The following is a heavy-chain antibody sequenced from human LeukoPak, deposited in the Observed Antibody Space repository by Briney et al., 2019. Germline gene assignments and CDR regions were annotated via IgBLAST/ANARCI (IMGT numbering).Heavy chain of an antibody. J-gene: IGHJ4*02. V-gene: IGHV4-4*02. CDR2: IYYSGST. CDR1: GGSISSSNW. D-gene: IGHD3-22*01. Sequence: PSETLSLTCAVSGGSISSSNWWSWIRPPPGKGLEWIGYIYYSGSTNYNPSLKSRVTISVDTSKDQFSLRLSSMTAADTAVYYCARVTGYMIEDYFDYWGQGTLVTVSS. CDR3: ARVTGYMIEDYFDY.